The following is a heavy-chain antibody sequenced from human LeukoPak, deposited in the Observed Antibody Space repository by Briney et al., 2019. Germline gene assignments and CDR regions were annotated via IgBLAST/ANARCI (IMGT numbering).Heavy chain of an antibody. J-gene: IGHJ6*04. D-gene: IGHD3-10*02. CDR1: GFTFTNYW. Sequence: GGSLRLSCAASGFTFTNYWMSWVRQAPGKGLELVANIKQDRSEKYYVDSVKGRFTISRDNAKNSLYLQMNSLRAEDTAVYYCAELGITMIGGVWGKGTTVTISS. CDR2: IKQDRSEK. V-gene: IGHV3-7*01. CDR3: AELGITMIGGV.